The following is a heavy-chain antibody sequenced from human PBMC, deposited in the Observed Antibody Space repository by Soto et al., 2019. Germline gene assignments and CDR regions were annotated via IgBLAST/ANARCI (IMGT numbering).Heavy chain of an antibody. CDR2: IGGSGAGT. D-gene: IGHD1-26*01. V-gene: IGHV3-23*01. CDR1: GFTFRSYA. Sequence: EVQLLESGGGLEQPGGSLRLSCGVSGFTFRSYAMSWVRQAPGKGLEWVSGIGGSGAGTYYADSVKGRFTISRDISKNTLYLQMNSLRAEDTAIYYCAEELYSGREARGAFDYWGQGALVTVSS. J-gene: IGHJ4*02. CDR3: AEELYSGREARGAFDY.